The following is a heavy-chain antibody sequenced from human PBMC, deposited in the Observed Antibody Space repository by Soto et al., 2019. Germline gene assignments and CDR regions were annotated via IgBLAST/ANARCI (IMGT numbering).Heavy chain of an antibody. V-gene: IGHV4-4*07. CDR3: ARDTPGTYYHDSSGYYGMDV. J-gene: IGHJ6*02. Sequence: SETLSLTCTVSGGSISSYYWSWIRQPAGKGLEWIGRIYTSGSTNYNPSLKSRVTMSVDTSKNQFSLKLSSVTAADTAVYYCARDTPGTYYHDSSGYYGMDVWGQGTTVTVSS. D-gene: IGHD3-22*01. CDR2: IYTSGST. CDR1: GGSISSYY.